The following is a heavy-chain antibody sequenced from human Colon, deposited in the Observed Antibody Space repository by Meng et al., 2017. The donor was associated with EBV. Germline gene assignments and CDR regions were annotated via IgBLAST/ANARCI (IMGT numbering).Heavy chain of an antibody. CDR3: ARSDLGSCSGGTCYSHY. V-gene: IGHV3-30-3*01. Sequence: QVQLVESGGGVVRPGRSLRLSCAVSGFTFNSYTMHWVRQAPGKGLEWVAVISYDGSNKYYADSVKGRFTISRDNSKNTLSLEMNSLRVEDTAVYYCARSDLGSCSGGTCYSHYWGQGTLVTVSS. CDR1: GFTFNSYT. D-gene: IGHD2-15*01. CDR2: ISYDGSNK. J-gene: IGHJ4*02.